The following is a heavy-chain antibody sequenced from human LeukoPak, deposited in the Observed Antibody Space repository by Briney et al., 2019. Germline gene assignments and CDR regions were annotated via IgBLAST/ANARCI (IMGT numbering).Heavy chain of an antibody. J-gene: IGHJ5*02. CDR1: GFTFSSSW. D-gene: IGHD6-13*01. V-gene: IGHV3-7*01. CDR2: IKEDGSAK. CDR3: ARDGYSSWFNWFDP. Sequence: GGSLRLSCAASGFTFSSSWMSWLRQAPGKGLEWVADIKEDGSAKYYVDSVKGRFTISRDNAKNSLYLQMNSLRAEDTAVYYCARDGYSSWFNWFDPWGQGTLVTVSS.